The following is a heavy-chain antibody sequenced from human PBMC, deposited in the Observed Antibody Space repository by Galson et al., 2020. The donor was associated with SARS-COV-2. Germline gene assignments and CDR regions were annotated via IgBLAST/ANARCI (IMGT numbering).Heavy chain of an antibody. Sequence: GGSLRLSCAASGFTFSSYAMHWVRQAPGKGLERVAVISYDGSTKYYADSVKGRFTISRDNSKNTLYLQMNSLRAEDTAVYYCAREKSGYSYGYSLTYYYYYYGMDVWGQGTTVTVSS. D-gene: IGHD5-18*01. V-gene: IGHV3-30*04. CDR2: ISYDGSTK. CDR1: GFTFSSYA. J-gene: IGHJ6*02. CDR3: AREKSGYSYGYSLTYYYYYYGMDV.